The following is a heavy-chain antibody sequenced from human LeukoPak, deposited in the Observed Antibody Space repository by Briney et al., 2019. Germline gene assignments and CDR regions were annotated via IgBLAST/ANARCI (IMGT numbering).Heavy chain of an antibody. J-gene: IGHJ5*02. CDR3: ARRLGSSGGFDP. Sequence: SETLSLTCTVSGGSISSSSYYWGWIRQPPGKGLEWIGSIYYSGSTYYNPSLKSRVTISVDTSKNQFSLKLSSVTAADTAVYYCARRLGSSGGFDPRGQGTLVTVSS. CDR1: GGSISSSSYY. V-gene: IGHV4-39*01. CDR2: IYYSGST. D-gene: IGHD6-6*01.